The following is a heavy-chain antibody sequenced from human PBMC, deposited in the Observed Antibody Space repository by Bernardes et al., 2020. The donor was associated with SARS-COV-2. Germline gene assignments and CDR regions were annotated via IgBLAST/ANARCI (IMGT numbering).Heavy chain of an antibody. CDR1: GFTFTSYW. Sequence: GGSLRLSCAASGFTFTSYWMSWVRQAPGKGLEWVANMKGDGSENYYVDSVKGRFTISRDSAKNSLYLQMNSLRAEDTAVYYCVRDRISGWTFDYWGQGSLVTVSS. D-gene: IGHD6-19*01. CDR3: VRDRISGWTFDY. CDR2: MKGDGSEN. J-gene: IGHJ4*02. V-gene: IGHV3-7*01.